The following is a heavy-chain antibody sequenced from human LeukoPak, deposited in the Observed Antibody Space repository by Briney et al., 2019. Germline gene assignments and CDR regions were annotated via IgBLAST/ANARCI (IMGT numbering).Heavy chain of an antibody. CDR1: GDSVSSNSAA. D-gene: IGHD3-22*01. V-gene: IGHV6-1*01. Sequence: SQTLSLTCAISGDSVSSNSAAWNWIRQSPSRGLEWLGRTYYRSKWYNDYAVSVKSRITINPDTSKNQFSLQLNSVTPEDTAVYYCARDIYGADRYDSSGFLRGAFDIRGQGTMVTVSS. CDR3: ARDIYGADRYDSSGFLRGAFDI. J-gene: IGHJ3*02. CDR2: TYYRSKWYN.